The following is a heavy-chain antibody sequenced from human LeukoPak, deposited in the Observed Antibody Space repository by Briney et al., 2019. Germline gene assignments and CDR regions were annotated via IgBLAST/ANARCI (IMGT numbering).Heavy chain of an antibody. CDR1: GGSISSSSYY. CDR2: IYYTGST. V-gene: IGHV4-39*01. CDR3: ASLTPVKESDAFNI. J-gene: IGHJ3*02. Sequence: SETLSLTCTVSGGSISSSSYYWGWIRQPPGKGLEWIGNIYYTGSTSYTPSLKSRLTISVDTSKNQFSLKLSSVTAADTAVYYCASLTPVKESDAFNIWGQGTMVTVSS.